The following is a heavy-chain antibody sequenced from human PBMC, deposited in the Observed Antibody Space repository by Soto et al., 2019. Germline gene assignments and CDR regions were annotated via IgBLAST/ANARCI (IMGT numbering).Heavy chain of an antibody. CDR3: ARDSPPMDV. J-gene: IGHJ6*02. V-gene: IGHV4-31*03. CDR2: IYYSGST. CDR1: GGSIGSGGYY. Sequence: PSETLSLTCSVSGGSIGSGGYYWSWIRQHPGKGLEWIGYIYYSGSTYYNPSLKSRVTVSVDTSKNQFSLELSSVTAADTAVYYCARDSPPMDVWGQGTTVTVSS.